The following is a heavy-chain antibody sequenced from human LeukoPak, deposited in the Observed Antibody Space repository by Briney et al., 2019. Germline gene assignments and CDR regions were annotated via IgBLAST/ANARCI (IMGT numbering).Heavy chain of an antibody. D-gene: IGHD2-2*02. CDR3: AREIGYCSSTSCYKRAFDI. J-gene: IGHJ3*02. V-gene: IGHV1-46*01. CDR1: GYTFTSYY. Sequence: ASVKVSCKASGYTFTSYYMHWVRQAPGQGLEWMGIINPSGGSTSYAQKLQGRVTMTRDTSTSTVYMELSSLRSEDTAVYYCAREIGYCSSTSCYKRAFDIWGQGTMVTVSS. CDR2: INPSGGST.